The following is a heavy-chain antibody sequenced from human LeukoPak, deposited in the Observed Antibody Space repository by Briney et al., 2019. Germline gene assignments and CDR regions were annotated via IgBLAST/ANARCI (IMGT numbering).Heavy chain of an antibody. CDR1: GYTFTSFD. Sequence: ASVKVSCKASGYTFTSFDINWVRQAPGQGLEWMGWISAYNGNTNYAQKLQGRVTMTTDTSTSTAYMELRSLRSDDTAAYYCARDRKGNDAFDIWGQGTMVTVSS. CDR2: ISAYNGNT. J-gene: IGHJ3*02. D-gene: IGHD3-10*01. CDR3: ARDRKGNDAFDI. V-gene: IGHV1-18*01.